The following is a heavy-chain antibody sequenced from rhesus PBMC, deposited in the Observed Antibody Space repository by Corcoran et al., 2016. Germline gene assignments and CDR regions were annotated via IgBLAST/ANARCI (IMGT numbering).Heavy chain of an antibody. CDR1: GGSISDDYF. J-gene: IGHJ4*01. Sequence: QVQLQESGPGLVKPLETLFLTCAVSGGSISDDYFWSWIRQPLGKGLEWIGYINGSGGGTNYNPSRRNRVTISIDTSKNQCSLKLSSVTAADTAVYYCASGPTVISFDYWGQGVLVTVSS. D-gene: IGHD4-23*01. CDR2: INGSGGGT. V-gene: IGHV4-106*01. CDR3: ASGPTVISFDY.